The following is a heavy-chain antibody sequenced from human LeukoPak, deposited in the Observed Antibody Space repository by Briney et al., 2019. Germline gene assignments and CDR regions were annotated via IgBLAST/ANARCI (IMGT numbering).Heavy chain of an antibody. D-gene: IGHD1-26*01. V-gene: IGHV4-30-4*01. CDR3: AREVLYRGSYYGGFDY. CDR2: IYDSGST. CDR1: GASIRSGDYY. Sequence: SSETLSLTCTVSGASIRSGDYYWSWIRQPPGKGLEWIGYIYDSGSTYYNPSLKSRITISVDTSENRFSLKLSSVTATDTAMYYCAREVLYRGSYYGGFDYWGQGTLVTASS. J-gene: IGHJ4*02.